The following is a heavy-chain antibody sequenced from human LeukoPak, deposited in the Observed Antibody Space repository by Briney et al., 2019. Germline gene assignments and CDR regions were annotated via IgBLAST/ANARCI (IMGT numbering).Heavy chain of an antibody. Sequence: GGSLRLSCAASGFTFSSYAVSWVRQAPGKGLEWVSAISGSGGSTYYADSVKGRFTISRDNSKNTLYLQMNSLRAEDTAVYYCAKGGYYSYYYYYGMDVWGQGTTVTVSS. CDR3: AKGGYYSYYYYYGMDV. CDR1: GFTFSSYA. J-gene: IGHJ6*02. V-gene: IGHV3-23*01. D-gene: IGHD3-22*01. CDR2: ISGSGGST.